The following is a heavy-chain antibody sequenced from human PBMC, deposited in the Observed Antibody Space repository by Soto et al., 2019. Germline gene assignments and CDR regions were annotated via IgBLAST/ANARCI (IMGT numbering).Heavy chain of an antibody. CDR1: GYTFSSSP. CDR2: INTANDDT. V-gene: IGHV1-3*04. J-gene: IGHJ4*02. D-gene: IGHD5-12*01. Sequence: XSVKVSCEASGYTFSSSPLHWVRQAPGQRPEWMGWINTANDDTKYSQKFQDRVTLTRDTSASTAYMEVSSLTPEDTAVYYCARDEGVASGNWGQGTLVTVSS. CDR3: ARDEGVASGN.